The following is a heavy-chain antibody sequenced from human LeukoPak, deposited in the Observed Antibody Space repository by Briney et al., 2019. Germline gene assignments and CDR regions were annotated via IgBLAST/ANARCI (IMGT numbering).Heavy chain of an antibody. Sequence: SETLSLTCAVSGGSISSGGYSWSWLRQPPGKGLEWIGYIYHSGSTYYNPSLKSRVNISVDRSENQFSLKLSSVTAADTAVYYCARYMSIFDAFDIWGQGTMVTVSS. CDR2: IYHSGST. CDR1: GGSISSGGYS. V-gene: IGHV4-30-2*01. D-gene: IGHD2-21*01. CDR3: ARYMSIFDAFDI. J-gene: IGHJ3*02.